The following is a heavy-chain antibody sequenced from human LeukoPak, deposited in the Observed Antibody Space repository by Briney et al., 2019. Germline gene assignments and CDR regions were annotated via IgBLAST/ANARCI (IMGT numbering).Heavy chain of an antibody. CDR1: GFTFSSYA. CDR2: ISGSGGST. CDR3: TTDGYDSSGPDY. Sequence: GGSLRLSCAASGFTFSSYAMSWVRQAPGKGLEWVSAISGSGGSTYYADSVKGRFTISRDNSKNTLYLQMNSLKTEDTTVYYCTTDGYDSSGPDYWGQGTLVTVSS. D-gene: IGHD3-22*01. J-gene: IGHJ4*02. V-gene: IGHV3-23*01.